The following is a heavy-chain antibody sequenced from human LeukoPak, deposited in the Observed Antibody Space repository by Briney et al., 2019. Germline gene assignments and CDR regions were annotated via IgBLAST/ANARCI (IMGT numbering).Heavy chain of an antibody. V-gene: IGHV1-2*02. CDR2: INPESGDT. Sequence: ASVKVSCKASGYSFTDFYMHWVRQAPGQGLEWMGWINPESGDTKYAQKFQGRVTMTRDTSITTAYMELSRLRSDDTAVYYCARSYGLGGNYFDYWGQGTLVTVSS. CDR3: ARSYGLGGNYFDY. CDR1: GYSFTDFY. J-gene: IGHJ4*02. D-gene: IGHD3-16*01.